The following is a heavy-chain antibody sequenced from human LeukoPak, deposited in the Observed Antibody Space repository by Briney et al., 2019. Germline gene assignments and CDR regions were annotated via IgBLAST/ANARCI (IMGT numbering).Heavy chain of an antibody. Sequence: GGSLRLSCAASGFTFSSYAMHWVRQAPGKGLEWVAVISYDGSNKYYADSVKGRFAISRDNSKNTLYPQMNSLRAEDTAVYYCARGSDPYDILTGYYLPWGQGTLVTVSS. CDR1: GFTFSSYA. CDR3: ARGSDPYDILTGYYLP. V-gene: IGHV3-30*09. J-gene: IGHJ4*02. CDR2: ISYDGSNK. D-gene: IGHD3-9*01.